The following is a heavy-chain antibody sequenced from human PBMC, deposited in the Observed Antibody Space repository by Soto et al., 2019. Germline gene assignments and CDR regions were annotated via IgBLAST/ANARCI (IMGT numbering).Heavy chain of an antibody. CDR1: GGSISSYY. CDR2: IYYSGST. CDR3: ARSDDYGDYVGWFDP. V-gene: IGHV4-59*08. D-gene: IGHD4-17*01. J-gene: IGHJ5*02. Sequence: SETLSLTCTVSGGSISSYYWSWIRQPPGKGLEWIGYIYYSGSTNYNPSLKSRVTISVDTSKNQFSLKLSSVTAADTAVYYCARSDDYGDYVGWFDPWGQGTLVTVSS.